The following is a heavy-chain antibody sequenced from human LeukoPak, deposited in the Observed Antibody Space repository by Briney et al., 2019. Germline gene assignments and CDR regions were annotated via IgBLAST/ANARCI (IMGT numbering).Heavy chain of an antibody. CDR2: IIPILGIA. D-gene: IGHD1-1*01. J-gene: IGHJ4*02. CDR1: GGTFSSYA. Sequence: PLASVKVSCKASGGTFSSYAISWVRQAPGQGLEWMGRIIPILGIANYAQKFQGRVTMTEDTSTDTAYMELSSLRSEDTAVYYCATPANLKYNWNDFPFDYWGQGTLVTVSS. V-gene: IGHV1-69*04. CDR3: ATPANLKYNWNDFPFDY.